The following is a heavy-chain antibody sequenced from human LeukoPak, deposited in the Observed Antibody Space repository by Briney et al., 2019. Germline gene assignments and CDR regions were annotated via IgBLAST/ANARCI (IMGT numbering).Heavy chain of an antibody. D-gene: IGHD6-19*01. Sequence: GSLRLSCAASGFTVSSNYMSWVRQAPGKGLEWVSVIYSGGSTYYGDSVKGRFTISRDNSKNTVYLQMNNMRVDDTAVYYCARVAGWHWFDPWGQGTLVTVSS. CDR3: ARVAGWHWFDP. V-gene: IGHV3-53*01. J-gene: IGHJ5*02. CDR2: IYSGGST. CDR1: GFTVSSNY.